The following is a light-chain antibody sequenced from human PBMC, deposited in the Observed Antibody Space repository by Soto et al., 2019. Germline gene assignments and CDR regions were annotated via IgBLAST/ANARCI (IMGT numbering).Light chain of an antibody. CDR2: KAS. CDR1: QSISSW. CDR3: QQYNSYSQT. Sequence: DIQMTQSPSTLSASVGERVTITCRASQSISSWLAWYQQKPGKAPKLPIYKASSLESGVPSRFSGRGSGTEFTLTISSLQPDDVATYYCQQYNSYSQTFGQGTKVDIK. V-gene: IGKV1-5*03. J-gene: IGKJ1*01.